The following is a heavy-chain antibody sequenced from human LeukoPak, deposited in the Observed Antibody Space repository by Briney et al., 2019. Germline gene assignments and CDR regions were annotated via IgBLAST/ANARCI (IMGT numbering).Heavy chain of an antibody. Sequence: GGSLRLSCAASGFIFSSDSMNWVRQAPGKGLEWVSSISSSSGYRYYADSVKGRFTISRDNAKNSLYLQMNSQRAEDTAVYYCARGYTNGYPTWGQGTLVTVSS. D-gene: IGHD2-8*01. CDR3: ARGYTNGYPT. V-gene: IGHV3-21*01. CDR1: GFIFSSDS. J-gene: IGHJ5*02. CDR2: ISSSSGYR.